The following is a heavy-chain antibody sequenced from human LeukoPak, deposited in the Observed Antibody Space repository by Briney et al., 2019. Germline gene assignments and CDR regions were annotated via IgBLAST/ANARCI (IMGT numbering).Heavy chain of an antibody. Sequence: SGPTLVKPTQTPTLTCTFSGFSLSTSGVGVGWIRQPPGKALEWLALIYWDDDKRYSPSLKSRLTITKDTSKNQVVLTMTNMDPVDTATYYCAHSTAVAERVSDFDYWGQGTLVTVSS. V-gene: IGHV2-5*02. CDR2: IYWDDDK. CDR1: GFSLSTSGVG. CDR3: AHSTAVAERVSDFDY. D-gene: IGHD6-19*01. J-gene: IGHJ4*02.